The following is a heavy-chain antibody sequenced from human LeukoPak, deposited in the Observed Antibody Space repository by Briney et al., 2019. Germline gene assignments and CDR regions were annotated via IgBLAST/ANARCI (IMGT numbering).Heavy chain of an antibody. V-gene: IGHV3-23*01. CDR1: GFTFSSFA. J-gene: IGHJ3*02. Sequence: GGSLRLSCAASGFTFSSFAMTWVRQAPGKGLEWVSAISNSGDSTYYADSVTGRFTISRDNSKNMVYLQINSLRPEDTAVYHCVKDGADSSGWYYGFDTWGQGTMVIVSS. CDR2: ISNSGDST. CDR3: VKDGADSSGWYYGFDT. D-gene: IGHD6-19*01.